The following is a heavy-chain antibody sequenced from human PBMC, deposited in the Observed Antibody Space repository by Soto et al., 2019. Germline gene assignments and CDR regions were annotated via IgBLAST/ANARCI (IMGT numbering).Heavy chain of an antibody. CDR2: ISSSGDYI. D-gene: IGHD3-3*01. J-gene: IGHJ6*02. CDR3: ARASHYDFWSGYYRLGGMDV. CDR1: GFTFSSYS. Sequence: GGSLRLSCAASGFTFSSYSMNWVRQAPGKGLEWVSSISSSGDYIYYADSVKGRFTISRDNAKNSLYLQMNSLRGEETAVYYCARASHYDFWSGYYRLGGMDVWGQGTTVTVSS. V-gene: IGHV3-21*01.